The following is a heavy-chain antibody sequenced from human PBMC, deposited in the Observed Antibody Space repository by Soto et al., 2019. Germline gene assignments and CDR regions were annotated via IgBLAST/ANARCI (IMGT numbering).Heavy chain of an antibody. CDR1: GGSISTYY. J-gene: IGHJ4*02. D-gene: IGHD6-6*01. V-gene: IGHV4-4*07. CDR3: ARLRGSSSDFFDF. Sequence: QLLESGPGLVKPSETLSLTCTVSGGSISTYYWNWIRQSAGKGLEWIGRIYTSGSPNYNPSLKSRVTMSVDTSKNQFSLKLSSVTAADTAVYYCARLRGSSSDFFDFWGQGTLVTVSS. CDR2: IYTSGSP.